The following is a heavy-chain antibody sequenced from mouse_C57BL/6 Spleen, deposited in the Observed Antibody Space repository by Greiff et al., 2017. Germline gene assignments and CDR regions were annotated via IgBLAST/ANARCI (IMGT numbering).Heavy chain of an antibody. CDR3: ARTGPQDYYGSWFAY. D-gene: IGHD1-1*01. J-gene: IGHJ3*01. Sequence: QVQLQQSGAELMKPGASVKLSCKATGYTFTGYWIEWVKQRPGHGLEWIGEILPGSGSTNYNEKFKGKATFTADTSSNTAYMQLSSLTTEDSAIYYCARTGPQDYYGSWFAYWGQGSLVTVSA. CDR2: ILPGSGST. V-gene: IGHV1-9*01. CDR1: GYTFTGYW.